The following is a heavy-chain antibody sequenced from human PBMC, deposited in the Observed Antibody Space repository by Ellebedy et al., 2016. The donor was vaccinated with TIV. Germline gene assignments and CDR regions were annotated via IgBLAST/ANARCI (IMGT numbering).Heavy chain of an antibody. CDR3: AKAYYYDSVAYFFDS. J-gene: IGHJ4*02. V-gene: IGHV1-2*06. CDR1: GYSFTAYF. CDR2: LNPNSGDT. Sequence: AASVKVSCKTSGYSFTAYFIHWVRQAPGQGLEWMGRLNPNSGDTNYAQRVLGRVTISRETSISTAYMELSSLRSDDTAVYYCAKAYYYDSVAYFFDSWGQGTLVTVSS. D-gene: IGHD3-22*01.